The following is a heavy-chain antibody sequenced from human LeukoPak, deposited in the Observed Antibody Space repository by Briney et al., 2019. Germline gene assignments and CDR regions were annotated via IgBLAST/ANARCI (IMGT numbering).Heavy chain of an antibody. D-gene: IGHD3-3*01. V-gene: IGHV1-2*02. CDR1: GYTFTGYY. Sequence: ASVKVSCKASGYTFTGYYMHWVRQAPGQGLEWMGWINPNSGGTNYAQKFQGRVTMTRDTSISTAYMELSRLRSEDTAVYYCARGSYYDFWSGPNYNWFDPWGQGTLVTVSS. CDR3: ARGSYYDFWSGPNYNWFDP. CDR2: INPNSGGT. J-gene: IGHJ5*02.